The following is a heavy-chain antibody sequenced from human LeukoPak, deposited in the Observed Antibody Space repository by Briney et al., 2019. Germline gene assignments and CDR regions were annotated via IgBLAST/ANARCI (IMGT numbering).Heavy chain of an antibody. Sequence: SVKVSCQASGGTFSSYAISWVRQAPGQGLAWMGGIIPIFGTANYAQKFQGRVTITTDESTSTAYMELSSLRSEDTAVYYCARGVEVVVVVAATVPGAFDIWGQGTMVTVSS. CDR3: ARGVEVVVVVAATVPGAFDI. D-gene: IGHD2-15*01. V-gene: IGHV1-69*05. CDR1: GGTFSSYA. CDR2: IIPIFGTA. J-gene: IGHJ3*02.